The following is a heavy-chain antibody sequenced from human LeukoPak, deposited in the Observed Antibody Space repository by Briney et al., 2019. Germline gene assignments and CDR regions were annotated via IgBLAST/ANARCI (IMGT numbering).Heavy chain of an antibody. V-gene: IGHV4-59*01. CDR2: IYYSGST. J-gene: IGHJ4*02. CDR3: ARGIAAAGTGDY. Sequence: SETLSLTCTVSGGSISSYYWSWIRQPPGKGLEWIGYIYYSGSTNYNPSLKSRVTISVDTSKNQFSLKLSSVTAADTAVHYCARGIAAAGTGDYWGQGTLVTVSS. D-gene: IGHD6-13*01. CDR1: GGSISSYY.